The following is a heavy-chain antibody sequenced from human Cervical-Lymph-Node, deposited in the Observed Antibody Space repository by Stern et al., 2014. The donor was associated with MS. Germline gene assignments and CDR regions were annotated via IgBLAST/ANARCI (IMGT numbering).Heavy chain of an antibody. D-gene: IGHD1-20*01. J-gene: IGHJ5*02. Sequence: VQLVESGGGVVQPGRSLRLSCAASGFTFSAYGMHWVRQAPGKGLEWVAVISADGTLKFYGDSVKGRFTISRDNSKITLFLQMNSLRAEDTAVYYCAKGDNWRRLNPWGQGTLVTVSS. CDR2: ISADGTLK. CDR3: AKGDNWRRLNP. CDR1: GFTFSAYG. V-gene: IGHV3-30*18.